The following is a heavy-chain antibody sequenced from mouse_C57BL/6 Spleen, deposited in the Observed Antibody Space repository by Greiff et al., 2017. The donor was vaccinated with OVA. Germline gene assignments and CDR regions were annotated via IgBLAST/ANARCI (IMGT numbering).Heavy chain of an antibody. J-gene: IGHJ1*03. CDR2: IHPNSGST. CDR1: GYTFTSYW. CDR3: ARSPGDYGSSSWYCDV. Sequence: QVQLKQPGAELVKPGASVKLSCKASGYTFTSYWMHWVKQRPGQGLEWIGMIHPNSGSTNYNEKFKSKATLTVDKSSSTAYMQLSSPTSEDSAVYYGARSPGDYGSSSWYCDVWGTGTTVTVSS. D-gene: IGHD1-1*01. V-gene: IGHV1-64*01.